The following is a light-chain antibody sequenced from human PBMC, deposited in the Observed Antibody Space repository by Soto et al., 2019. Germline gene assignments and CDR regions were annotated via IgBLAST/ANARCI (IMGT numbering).Light chain of an antibody. CDR2: AAS. J-gene: IGKJ5*01. CDR1: QGIKNW. Sequence: DIQMTQSPSYVYASVGHRVTITCRASQGIKNWLAWYQQKPGKAPNLLIYAASSLQSGVPSRFSGSGSGTDFTLTISSLQTEDFAIYYCQQNYTTPEITFGQGTRLDIK. V-gene: IGKV1-12*01. CDR3: QQNYTTPEIT.